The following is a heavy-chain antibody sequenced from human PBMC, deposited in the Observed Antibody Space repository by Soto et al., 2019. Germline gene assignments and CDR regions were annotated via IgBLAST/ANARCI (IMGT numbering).Heavy chain of an antibody. V-gene: IGHV1-18*01. CDR2: ISGYNGDT. CDR1: GYTFTRYG. J-gene: IGHJ6*02. CDR3: AANRQPPYYDYGMDV. Sequence: QGQLVQSGGEVKKPGASVKVSCKASGYTFTRYGISWVRQAPGQGLEWMGWISGYNGDTKYAQKFQGRVTMTVDTSTXTAYMELRSLTSDDRAVYYCAANRQPPYYDYGMDVWGQGTTVTVSS.